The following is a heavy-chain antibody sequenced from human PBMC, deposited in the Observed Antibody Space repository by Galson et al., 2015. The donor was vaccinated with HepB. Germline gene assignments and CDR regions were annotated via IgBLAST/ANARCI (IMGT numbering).Heavy chain of an antibody. V-gene: IGHV3-64D*06. CDR1: GFTFSSYA. CDR2: ISSNGGST. CDR3: VKSNKVSGYGDYVRGGDFDY. J-gene: IGHJ4*02. Sequence: SLRLSCAASGFTFSSYAMHWVRQAPGKGLEYVSAISSNGGSTYYADSVKGRFTISRDNSKNTLYLQMSSLRAEDTAVYYCVKSNKVSGYGDYVRGGDFDYWGQGTLVTVSS. D-gene: IGHD4-17*01.